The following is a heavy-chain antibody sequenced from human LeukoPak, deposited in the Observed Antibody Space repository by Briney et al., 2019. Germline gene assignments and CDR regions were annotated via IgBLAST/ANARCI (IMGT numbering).Heavy chain of an antibody. V-gene: IGHV3-30*02. CDR2: VRYDGNNK. CDR1: GFTFNTYG. CDR3: AKVRKYSSSSLYFDY. J-gene: IGHJ4*02. D-gene: IGHD6-6*01. Sequence: PGGSLRLSCAASGFTFNTYGMHWIRQAPGKGLEWVTFVRYDGNNKYYADSVKGRFTISRDNSKNTLYLQMNSLRAEDTAVYYCAKVRKYSSSSLYFDYWGQGTLVTVSS.